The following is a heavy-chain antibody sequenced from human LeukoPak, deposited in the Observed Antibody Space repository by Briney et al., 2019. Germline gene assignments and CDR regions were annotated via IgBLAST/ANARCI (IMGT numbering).Heavy chain of an antibody. CDR3: ARGNYYDSNTYYRAFDI. D-gene: IGHD3-22*01. V-gene: IGHV4-59*01. CDR2: IYYSGST. Sequence: SETLSLTCTVSGGSISSYYWSWIRQPPGKGLEWIGYIYYSGSTNYNPSLKSRVTISVDTSKNQFSLKLSSVTAADTAVYYCARGNYYDSNTYYRAFDIWGQGTMVTVSS. J-gene: IGHJ3*02. CDR1: GGSISSYY.